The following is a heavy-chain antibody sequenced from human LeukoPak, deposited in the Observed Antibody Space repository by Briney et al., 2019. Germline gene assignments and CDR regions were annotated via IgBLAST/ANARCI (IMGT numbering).Heavy chain of an antibody. D-gene: IGHD2-2*01. Sequence: GASVKVSCKASGYTFISYCMHWVRQAPGQGLEWMGWINPNSGGTDYAQKFQGRVTITRDTSISTAYMELSRLRYDDTAVYYCARDMGTSDLPDDYWGQGTLVTVSS. CDR2: INPNSGGT. CDR1: GYTFISYC. CDR3: ARDMGTSDLPDDY. J-gene: IGHJ4*02. V-gene: IGHV1-2*02.